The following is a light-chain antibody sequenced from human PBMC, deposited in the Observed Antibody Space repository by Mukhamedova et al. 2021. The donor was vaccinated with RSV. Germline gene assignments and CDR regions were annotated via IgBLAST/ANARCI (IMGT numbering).Light chain of an antibody. V-gene: IGKV1D-12*01. CDR3: QQIQGFPPT. CDR2: AAS. Sequence: WYQRRVHGNAPKLLIYAASRLHTGVPSRFSGSGSGTDFSLTITSLEPEDFATDYCQQIQGFPPTFGGGTKVEI. J-gene: IGKJ4*01.